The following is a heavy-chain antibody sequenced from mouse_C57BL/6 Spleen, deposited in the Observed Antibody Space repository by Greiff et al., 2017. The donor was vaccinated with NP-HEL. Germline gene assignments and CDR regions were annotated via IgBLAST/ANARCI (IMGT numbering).Heavy chain of an antibody. Sequence: QVQLQQPGAELVKPGASVKLSCKASGYTFTSYWMQWVKQRPGQGLEWIGEIDPSDSYTNYNQKFKGKATLTVDTSSSTAYMQLSSLTSEDSAVDYCARRHTVVPDYWGQGTTLTVSS. CDR1: GYTFTSYW. CDR2: IDPSDSYT. D-gene: IGHD1-1*01. J-gene: IGHJ2*01. CDR3: ARRHTVVPDY. V-gene: IGHV1-50*01.